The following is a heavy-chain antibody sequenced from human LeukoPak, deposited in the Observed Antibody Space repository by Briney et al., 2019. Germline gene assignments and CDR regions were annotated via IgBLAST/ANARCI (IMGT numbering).Heavy chain of an antibody. J-gene: IGHJ5*02. CDR2: ISWNSGSI. CDR1: GFTFDDYA. CDR3: ASQSYARFDP. V-gene: IGHV3-9*01. D-gene: IGHD3-16*01. Sequence: PGRSLRLSCAASGFTFDDYAMHWVRQAPGKGLEWVSGISWNSGSIGYADSVKGRFTISRDNAKNSLYLQMNSLRVEDTAVYYCASQSYARFDPWGQGTLVTVSS.